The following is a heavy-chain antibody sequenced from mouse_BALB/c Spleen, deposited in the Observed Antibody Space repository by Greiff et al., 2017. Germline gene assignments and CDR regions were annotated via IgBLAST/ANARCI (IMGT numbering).Heavy chain of an antibody. CDR3: ARVTTTAYAMDY. J-gene: IGHJ4*01. D-gene: IGHD2-12*01. V-gene: IGHV3-2*02. CDR1: GYSITSDYA. Sequence: EVKLMESGPGLVKPSQSLSLTCTVTGYSITSDYAWNWIRQFPGNKLEWMGYISYSGSTSYNPSLKSRISITRDTSKNQFFLQLNSVTTEDTATYYCARVTTTAYAMDYWGQGTSVTVSS. CDR2: ISYSGST.